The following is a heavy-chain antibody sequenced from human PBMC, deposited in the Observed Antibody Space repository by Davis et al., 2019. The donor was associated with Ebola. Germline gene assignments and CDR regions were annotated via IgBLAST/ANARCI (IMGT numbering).Heavy chain of an antibody. D-gene: IGHD2-2*02. Sequence: SETLSLTCTVSGGSVSSNSDYWGWIRQPPGKGLEWIGTIFDSDSIYYNPSLQSRVTISVDTSKNQFSLKLRSVTAADTAVYYCARGEVRYCSSTSCYNYGMDVWGQGTTVTVSS. CDR3: ARGEVRYCSSTSCYNYGMDV. CDR1: GGSVSSNSDY. J-gene: IGHJ6*02. V-gene: IGHV4-39*07. CDR2: IFDSDSI.